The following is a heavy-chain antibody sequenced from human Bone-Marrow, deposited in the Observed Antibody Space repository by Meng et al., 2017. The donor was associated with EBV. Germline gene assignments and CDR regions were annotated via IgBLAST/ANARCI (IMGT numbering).Heavy chain of an antibody. CDR2: ISGSGGST. V-gene: IGHV3-23*04. J-gene: IGHJ5*02. D-gene: IGHD2-21*02. CDR3: AKDLRVTGWFDP. Sequence: EVQLVESXGGLVQPGGSLRRSCAASGFTFSSYAMSWVRQAPGKGLEWVSAISGSGGSTYYADSVKGRFTISRDNSKNTLYLQMNSLRAEDTAVYYCAKDLRVTGWFDPWCQGTLFNVSS. CDR1: GFTFSSYA.